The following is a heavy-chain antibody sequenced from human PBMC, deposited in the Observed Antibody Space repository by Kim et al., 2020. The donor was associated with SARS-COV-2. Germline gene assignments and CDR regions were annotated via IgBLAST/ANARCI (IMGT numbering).Heavy chain of an antibody. CDR1: GFTFGSYA. V-gene: IGHV3-23*01. CDR3: AKGWSYFNFYGMDV. J-gene: IGHJ6*02. CDR2: MSGSGGST. Sequence: GGSLRLSCAASGFTFGSYAMTWVRQAPGKGLEWVSAMSGSGGSTYYADYVKGRFTISRDNSKNTLYLQMNSLRVEDTALYYCAKGWSYFNFYGMDVWGQGTTVTVSS. D-gene: IGHD6-13*01.